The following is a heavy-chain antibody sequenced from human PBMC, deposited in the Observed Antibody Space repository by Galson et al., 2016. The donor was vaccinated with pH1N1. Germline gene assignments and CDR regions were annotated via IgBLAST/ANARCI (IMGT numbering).Heavy chain of an antibody. Sequence: PALVKPTQTLRLTCTLSGFSLSTSAVGVGWIRQPPGKALEWLALIFWNDDRYYRPSLKNRLTITKGTSENLVVLTMTNMDPVDTATYYCAHREYGDFVGSFDHWCQGALLTVSS. CDR2: IFWNDDR. J-gene: IGHJ4*02. D-gene: IGHD4-17*01. V-gene: IGHV2-5*01. CDR1: GFSLSTSAVG. CDR3: AHREYGDFVGSFDH.